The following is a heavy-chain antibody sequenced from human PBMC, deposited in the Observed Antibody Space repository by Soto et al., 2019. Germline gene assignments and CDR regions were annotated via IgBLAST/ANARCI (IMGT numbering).Heavy chain of an antibody. Sequence: SETLSLTCAVSGASISTSNWWSWGRQSPGKGLEWIADIYHDGNTKNNPSLKSRATISVDTSKNQFSLKLSSVTAADTAVYYCARRYGSAIDYCGQGTLVTVSA. CDR1: GASISTSNW. V-gene: IGHV4-4*02. D-gene: IGHD1-26*01. CDR2: IYHDGNT. J-gene: IGHJ4*02. CDR3: ARRYGSAIDY.